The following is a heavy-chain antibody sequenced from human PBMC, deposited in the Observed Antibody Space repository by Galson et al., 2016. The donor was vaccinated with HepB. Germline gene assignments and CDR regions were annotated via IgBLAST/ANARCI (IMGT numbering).Heavy chain of an antibody. CDR1: GFIFDDHA. Sequence: SLRLSCAASGFIFDDHAMHWVRQAPGKGPEWVSGIAWNSGRTAYADSVKGRFTISRDNAKNSLHLQMHSLRVEETAFYYCARDMSTVITAIDYWGQGTLVTVSS. V-gene: IGHV3-9*01. CDR3: ARDMSTVITAIDY. D-gene: IGHD4-11*01. J-gene: IGHJ4*02. CDR2: IAWNSGRT.